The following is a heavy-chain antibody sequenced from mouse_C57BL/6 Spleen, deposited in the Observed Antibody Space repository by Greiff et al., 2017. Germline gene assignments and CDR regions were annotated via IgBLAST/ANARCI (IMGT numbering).Heavy chain of an antibody. CDR1: GFSLSTSGMG. CDR2: IYWDDDK. V-gene: IGHV8-12*01. D-gene: IGHD3-2*02. Sequence: QVQLKESGPGILQSSQTLSLTCSFSGFSLSTSGMGVSWIRQPSGKGLEWLAHIYWDDDKRYNPSLKSRLTISKDTSRNQVFLKITSVDTADTATYYCARREGSSGYDYWGQGTTLTVSS. CDR3: ARREGSSGYDY. J-gene: IGHJ2*01.